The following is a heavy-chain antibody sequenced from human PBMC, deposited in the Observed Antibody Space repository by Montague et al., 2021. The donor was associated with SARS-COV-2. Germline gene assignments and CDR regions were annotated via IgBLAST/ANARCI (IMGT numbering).Heavy chain of an antibody. CDR2: INHSGST. J-gene: IGHJ6*02. Sequence: SETLSITCTVSGDSINSYYWSWIRQPPGKGLEWIGEINHSGSTNYNPSLKSRVTISVDTSKNQFSLKLSSVTAADTAVYYCARGSGCSGGSCYSEWDPYYYYGMDVWGQGTTVTVSS. V-gene: IGHV4-34*01. D-gene: IGHD2-15*01. CDR1: GDSINSYY. CDR3: ARGSGCSGGSCYSEWDPYYYYGMDV.